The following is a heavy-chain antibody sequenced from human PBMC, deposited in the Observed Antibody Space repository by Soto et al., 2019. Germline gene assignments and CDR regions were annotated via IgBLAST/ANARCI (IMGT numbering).Heavy chain of an antibody. D-gene: IGHD6-19*01. J-gene: IGHJ4*02. CDR1: GFSFTSYW. CDR3: ARKPYNSAWPGVDF. CDR2: IYPGDSDT. Sequence: PGESLKISCKGSGFSFTSYWIGWVRQMPGKGLEWMGIIYPGDSDTRYSPSFQGQVTISADRSTSTAYLQWSSLKASDTAMYYCARKPYNSAWPGVDFWGQGTLVTVSS. V-gene: IGHV5-51*01.